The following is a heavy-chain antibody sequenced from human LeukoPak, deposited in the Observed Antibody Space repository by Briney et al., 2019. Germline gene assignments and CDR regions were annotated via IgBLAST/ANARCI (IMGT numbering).Heavy chain of an antibody. CDR3: ARDAAGTLSFDY. V-gene: IGHV4-38-2*02. Sequence: SETLSLTCAVSGYSISSGYYWGWIRQPRGKGLEWIGSIYHSGSTYYNPSLKSRVTISVDTFKNQFSLKLSSVAAADTAVYYCARDAAGTLSFDYWGQGTLVTVSS. J-gene: IGHJ4*02. CDR2: IYHSGST. CDR1: GYSISSGYY. D-gene: IGHD6-19*01.